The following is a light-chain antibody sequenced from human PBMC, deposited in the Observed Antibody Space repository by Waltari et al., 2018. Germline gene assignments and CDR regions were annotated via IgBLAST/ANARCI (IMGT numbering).Light chain of an antibody. CDR2: WAS. V-gene: IGKV4-1*01. CDR1: QSVLYSSNNKNY. Sequence: DIVMTQSPDSLAVSLGERATINCKSSQSVLYSSNNKNYLAWYQQKPGQPPKLLIYWASNRESGVPDRISGSGSGTDFTLTISSPQAEDVAVYYCQQYYSTPWTFGQGTKVEIK. CDR3: QQYYSTPWT. J-gene: IGKJ1*01.